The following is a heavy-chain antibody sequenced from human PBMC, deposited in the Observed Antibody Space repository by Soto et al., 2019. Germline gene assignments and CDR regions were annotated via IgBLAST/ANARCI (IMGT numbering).Heavy chain of an antibody. CDR1: GFSLSTSGMC. J-gene: IGHJ6*02. Sequence: SGPTLVNPTQTLTLTCTFSGFSLSTSGMCVSWIRQPPGKALEWLALIDWDDDKYYSTSLKTRLTISKDTSKNQVVLTMTNMDPVDTATYYCARIQSSSGWLDGHYYYYGMDVWGQGTTVTVSS. CDR2: IDWDDDK. V-gene: IGHV2-70*01. D-gene: IGHD6-25*01. CDR3: ARIQSSSGWLDGHYYYYGMDV.